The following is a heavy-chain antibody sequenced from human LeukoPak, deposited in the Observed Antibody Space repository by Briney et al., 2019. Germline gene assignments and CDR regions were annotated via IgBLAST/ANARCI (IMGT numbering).Heavy chain of an antibody. V-gene: IGHV1-69*13. CDR1: GGTLSSYA. CDR2: IISMFDTA. Sequence: SVKVSCKASGGTLSSYAISWVRQAPGQGLEWMGGIISMFDTADYAQKFHGRVTITADESTSTAYMELSRLRSDDTAVYYCARDSKRYCSSTSCYVPYWGQGTLVTVSS. D-gene: IGHD2-2*01. J-gene: IGHJ4*02. CDR3: ARDSKRYCSSTSCYVPY.